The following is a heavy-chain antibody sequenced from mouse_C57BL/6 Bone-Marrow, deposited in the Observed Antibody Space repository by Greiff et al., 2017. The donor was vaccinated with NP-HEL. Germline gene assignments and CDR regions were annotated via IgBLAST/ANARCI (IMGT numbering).Heavy chain of an antibody. CDR3: TREDTTVLARWVFDV. Sequence: EVMLVESGEGLVKPGGSLKLSCAASGFTFSSYAMSWVRQTPEKRLEWVAYISSGGDYIYYADTVKGRFTISRDNATNTLYMQMSSLKSEDTAMYYCTREDTTVLARWVFDVWGTGTTVTVAS. V-gene: IGHV5-9-1*02. D-gene: IGHD1-1*01. CDR1: GFTFSSYA. CDR2: ISSGGDYI. J-gene: IGHJ1*03.